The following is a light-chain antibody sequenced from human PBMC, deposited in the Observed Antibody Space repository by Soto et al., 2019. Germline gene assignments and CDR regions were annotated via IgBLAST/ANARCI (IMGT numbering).Light chain of an antibody. J-gene: IGKJ4*01. Sequence: DIHMTQSPSSLSASVGDGVTITCRASESVSRFLNWYQQKPGKSPHLLIIGASTLQGGVPSRFSGSGSGTEFTLTISSVQPEDFAIYYCQQSHSTPRTFGEGTKLEIK. V-gene: IGKV1-39*01. CDR2: GAS. CDR1: ESVSRF. CDR3: QQSHSTPRT.